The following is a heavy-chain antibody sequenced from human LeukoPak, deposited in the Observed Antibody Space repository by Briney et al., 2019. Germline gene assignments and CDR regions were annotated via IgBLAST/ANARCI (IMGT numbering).Heavy chain of an antibody. J-gene: IGHJ3*02. Sequence: ASVKVSCKASGYTFTGYYMHWVRQAPGQGLEWIGWINPNSGGTNYAQKFQGRVTMTRDTSISTAYMELSRLRSDDTAVYYCARGKKIFGVVIMGSDAFDIWGQGTMVTVSS. CDR2: INPNSGGT. V-gene: IGHV1-2*02. D-gene: IGHD3-3*01. CDR3: ARGKKIFGVVIMGSDAFDI. CDR1: GYTFTGYY.